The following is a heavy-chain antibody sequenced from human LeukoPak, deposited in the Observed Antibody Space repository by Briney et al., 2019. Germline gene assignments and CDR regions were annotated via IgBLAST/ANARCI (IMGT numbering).Heavy chain of an antibody. CDR3: ARSGGNSYWPLPFDI. Sequence: SETLSLTCTVSGGSVSSGGYYWSWIRQHPGKGLEWIGYIYYSGSTYYNPSLKSRVTISVDTSKNQFSLKLSSVTAADTAVYYFARSGGNSYWPLPFDIWGQGTMVTVSS. V-gene: IGHV4-31*03. CDR1: GGSVSSGGYY. J-gene: IGHJ3*02. CDR2: IYYSGST. D-gene: IGHD4-23*01.